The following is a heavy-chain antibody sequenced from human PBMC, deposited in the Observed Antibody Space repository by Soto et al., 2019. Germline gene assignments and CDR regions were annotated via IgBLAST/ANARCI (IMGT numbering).Heavy chain of an antibody. CDR3: AREGFLWSGYYFDY. D-gene: IGHD3-10*01. CDR1: GYPFTGYY. Sequence: ASVMVSCKASGYPFTGYYIHWVRQAPGQGLEWMGWINPNSGATSYPQKFQGWVTMASDTSITTAYMELSRLRSDDTAVYYCAREGFLWSGYYFDYWGQGTLVTVSS. V-gene: IGHV1-2*04. J-gene: IGHJ4*02. CDR2: INPNSGAT.